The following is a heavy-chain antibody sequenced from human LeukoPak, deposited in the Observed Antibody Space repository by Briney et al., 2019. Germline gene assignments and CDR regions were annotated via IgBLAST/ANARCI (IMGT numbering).Heavy chain of an antibody. CDR3: ARLSLKVLEWSPTKGKETHYFDY. Sequence: PSETLSLTCTVSGGSISSSNWWSWVRPPPGQGLEWIGEIYHSGSTNYNPSLKSRVTILEDKSKNQFSLKMSSVTAADTAVYYCARLSLKVLEWSPTKGKETHYFDYWGQGTLVTVSS. CDR2: IYHSGST. V-gene: IGHV4-4*02. CDR1: GGSISSSNW. J-gene: IGHJ4*02. D-gene: IGHD3-3*01.